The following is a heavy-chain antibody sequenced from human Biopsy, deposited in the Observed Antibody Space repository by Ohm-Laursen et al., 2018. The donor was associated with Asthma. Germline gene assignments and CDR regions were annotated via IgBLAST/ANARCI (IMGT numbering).Heavy chain of an antibody. V-gene: IGHV1-3*04. Sequence: GPLVKASCKASGYNFISFAIHWVRQAPGQRLEWMGWVNTGNGDTKYSQKFQGRVTITRDTSASTAYMELRSLRSEDTATYYCARTYYDFLTGQVKDVFGVWGQGTMVTVSS. CDR2: VNTGNGDT. J-gene: IGHJ3*01. D-gene: IGHD3-9*01. CDR1: GYNFISFA. CDR3: ARTYYDFLTGQVKDVFGV.